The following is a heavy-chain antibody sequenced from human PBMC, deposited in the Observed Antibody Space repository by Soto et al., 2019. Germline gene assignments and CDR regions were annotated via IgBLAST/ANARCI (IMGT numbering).Heavy chain of an antibody. CDR2: ISSSSSYT. CDR1: GFTFSDYY. D-gene: IGHD3-10*02. J-gene: IGHJ4*02. Sequence: PGGSLKLTCAASGFTFSDYYMSWIRQAPGKGLEWVSYISSSSSYTNYADSVKGRFTISRDNAKNSLYLQMNSLRAEDTAVYYCARELMLGGSGFDYWGQGTLVTVSS. V-gene: IGHV3-11*06. CDR3: ARELMLGGSGFDY.